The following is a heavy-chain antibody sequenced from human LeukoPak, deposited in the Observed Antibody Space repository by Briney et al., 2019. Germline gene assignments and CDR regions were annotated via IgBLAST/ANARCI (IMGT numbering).Heavy chain of an antibody. CDR3: ARSKGRYSTDAFDI. D-gene: IGHD6-19*01. V-gene: IGHV3-74*03. CDR2: INGDGSNT. Sequence: GGSLRLSCAASGFTFSSHWMHWVRQAPGKGLVWVSRINGDGSNTTYADSVKGRFTISRDNAKNTLYLQMNSLRAEDTAVYHCARSKGRYSTDAFDIWGQGTMVTVSS. CDR1: GFTFSSHW. J-gene: IGHJ3*02.